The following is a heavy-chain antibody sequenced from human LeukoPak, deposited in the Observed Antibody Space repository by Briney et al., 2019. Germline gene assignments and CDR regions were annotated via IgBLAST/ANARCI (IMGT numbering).Heavy chain of an antibody. J-gene: IGHJ4*02. CDR3: ARGNVTVAGGAFDY. Sequence: SQTLSLTCAISGDSVSSNSAAWNWIRRSPSRGLEWLGRTYYRSKWYNDYAVSVKSRITINPDTSKNQFSLQLNSVTPEDTAVYYCARGNVTVAGGAFDYWGQGTLVTVSS. CDR2: TYYRSKWYN. CDR1: GDSVSSNSAA. V-gene: IGHV6-1*01. D-gene: IGHD6-19*01.